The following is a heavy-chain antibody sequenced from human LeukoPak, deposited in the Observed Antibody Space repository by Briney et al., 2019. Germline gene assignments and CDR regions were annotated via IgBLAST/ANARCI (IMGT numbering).Heavy chain of an antibody. CDR1: GFTFSSYG. V-gene: IGHV3-30*02. J-gene: IGHJ4*02. D-gene: IGHD3-22*01. CDR2: IRFDGSNK. CDR3: AKVDRYYDISGYPDY. Sequence: PGGSLRLSCAASGFTFSSYGMHWVRQAPGKGLEWVAFIRFDGSNKYYADSVKGRFTISRDNSKNTLYLQMNSLRAEDTAVYYCAKVDRYYDISGYPDYWGQGTLVTVSS.